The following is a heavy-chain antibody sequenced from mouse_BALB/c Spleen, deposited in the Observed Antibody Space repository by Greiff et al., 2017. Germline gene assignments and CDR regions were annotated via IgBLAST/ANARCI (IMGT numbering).Heavy chain of an antibody. CDR2: ISDGGSYT. D-gene: IGHD2-10*01. V-gene: IGHV5-4*02. J-gene: IGHJ3*01. CDR1: GFTFSDYY. Sequence: EVQGVESGGGLVKPGGSLKLSCAASGFTFSDYYMYWVRQTPEKRLEWVATISDGGSYTYYPDSVKGRFTISRDNAKNNLYLQMSSLKSEDTAMYYCAREPFYGPFAYWGQGTLVTVSA. CDR3: AREPFYGPFAY.